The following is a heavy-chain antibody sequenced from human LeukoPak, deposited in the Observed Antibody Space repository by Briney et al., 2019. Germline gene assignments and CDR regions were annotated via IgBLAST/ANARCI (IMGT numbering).Heavy chain of an antibody. CDR3: ARTIAFYYDSSSYMDF. J-gene: IGHJ4*02. D-gene: IGHD3-22*01. CDR2: FHPGDSES. V-gene: IGHV5-51*01. Sequence: GESLKISCKGSGYSFNSHWIGWVRQMPGKGLEWMGIFHPGDSESRYSPSFQGQVTMSADQTITTAYLRWNSLKASDTAMYFCARTIAFYYDSSSYMDFWGQGTLVTVSS. CDR1: GYSFNSHW.